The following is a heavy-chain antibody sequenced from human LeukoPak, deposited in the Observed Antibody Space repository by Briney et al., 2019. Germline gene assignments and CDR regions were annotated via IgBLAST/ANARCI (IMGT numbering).Heavy chain of an antibody. D-gene: IGHD2-15*01. CDR2: FDPEDGET. CDR3: STDKEAANFDS. J-gene: IGHJ4*02. CDR1: PYTPTAVT. Sequence: GGVTVSSTVSPYTPTAVTINWMGRTPGKRRERMGGFDPEDGETIYAEKFQGRVTMTDDTSTGTAYMELSSLRTDDTAVCYYSTDKEAANFDSWGQGTLVTVSS. V-gene: IGHV1-24*01.